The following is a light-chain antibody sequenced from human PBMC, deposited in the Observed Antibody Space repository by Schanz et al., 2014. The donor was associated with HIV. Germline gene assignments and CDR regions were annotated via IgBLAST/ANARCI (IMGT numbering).Light chain of an antibody. CDR2: GAS. Sequence: EIVLTQSPGTLSLSPGERVTLSCRASQSVSNRYLAWYQQKPGQAPRLLIYGASTRVTGIPARFSGSGSGTEFTLTISSLQSEDFAVYYCQQYNDWPPITFGQGTRLEIK. CDR3: QQYNDWPPIT. J-gene: IGKJ5*01. V-gene: IGKV3-15*01. CDR1: QSVSNRY.